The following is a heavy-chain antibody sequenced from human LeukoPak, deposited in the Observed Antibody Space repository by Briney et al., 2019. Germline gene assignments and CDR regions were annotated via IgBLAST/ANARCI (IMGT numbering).Heavy chain of an antibody. CDR2: INPSGGST. V-gene: IGHV1-46*01. CDR1: GYTFTSYY. CDR3: AAMAGLGNAFDI. J-gene: IGHJ3*02. D-gene: IGHD6-19*01. Sequence: ASVKVSCKASGYTFTSYYMHWVRQAPGQGLEWMGIINPSGGSTSYAQKFQGRVTMTRDTSISTAYMELSRLRSDDTAVYYCAAMAGLGNAFDIWGQGTMVTVSS.